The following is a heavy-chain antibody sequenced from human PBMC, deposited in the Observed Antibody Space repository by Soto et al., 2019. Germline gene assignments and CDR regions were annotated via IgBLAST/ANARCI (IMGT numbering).Heavy chain of an antibody. D-gene: IGHD2-8*01. J-gene: IGHJ4*02. CDR3: AKGSDSTNCICYNY. CDR2: ISGSGGST. V-gene: IGHV3-23*01. Sequence: GGSLRLSCAASGFTFSTDAMSWVRQAPGKGLEWVSAISGSGGSTYYAGSVKGRFTISRDNSKNTFYLQMNSLRAEDTAVYYCAKGSDSTNCICYNYWIQGNLVTLSP. CDR1: GFTFSTDA.